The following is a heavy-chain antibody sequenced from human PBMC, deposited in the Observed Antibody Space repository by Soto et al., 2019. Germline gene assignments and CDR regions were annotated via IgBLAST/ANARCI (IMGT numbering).Heavy chain of an antibody. V-gene: IGHV4-59*08. CDR1: GGSISSHS. D-gene: IGHD2-2*01. CDR3: ARRYCSSTSCYNWFDP. CDR2: VYSSGST. Sequence: PSETLSLTCTVSGGSISSHSWNWIRQPPGRGLEWIGYVYSSGSTKYNPSLESRVTISVDTSKNQFSLKLSSVTAADTAVYYCARRYCSSTSCYNWFDPWGQGTLVTVSS. J-gene: IGHJ5*02.